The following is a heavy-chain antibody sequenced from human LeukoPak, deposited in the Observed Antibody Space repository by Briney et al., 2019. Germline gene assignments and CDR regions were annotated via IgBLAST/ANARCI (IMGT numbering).Heavy chain of an antibody. Sequence: SETLSLTCTVSGGSISSYYWSWIRQPPGKGLEWIGYIHYSGSTNYNPSLKSRVTISVDTSKKQFSLKLSSVTAADTAVYYCARGRGIAVSYWGQGTLVTVSS. CDR2: IHYSGST. J-gene: IGHJ4*02. CDR3: ARGRGIAVSY. CDR1: GGSISSYY. D-gene: IGHD6-19*01. V-gene: IGHV4-59*08.